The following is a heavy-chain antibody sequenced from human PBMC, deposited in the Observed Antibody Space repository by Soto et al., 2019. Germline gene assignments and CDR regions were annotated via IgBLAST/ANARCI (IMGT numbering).Heavy chain of an antibody. J-gene: IGHJ5*02. CDR2: INHSGST. D-gene: IGHD3-10*01. CDR3: ARGRSGITMVRGVKKGNWFDP. Sequence: SETLSLTCAVYGGSFSGYYWSWIRQPPGKGLEWIGEINHSGSTNYNPSLKSRVTISVDTSKDQFSLKLSSVTAADTAVYYCARGRSGITMVRGVKKGNWFDPWGQGTLVTVSS. CDR1: GGSFSGYY. V-gene: IGHV4-34*01.